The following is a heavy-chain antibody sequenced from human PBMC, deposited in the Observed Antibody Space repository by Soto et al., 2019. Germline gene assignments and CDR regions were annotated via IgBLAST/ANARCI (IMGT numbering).Heavy chain of an antibody. CDR2: INPSGGST. V-gene: IGHV1-46*03. Sequence: ASVKVSCKASGYTFTSYYMHWVRQAPGQGLEWMGIINPSGGSTSYAQKFQGRVTMTRDTSTSTVYMELSSLRSEDTAVYYCARDFFPAGVVPAAMVYYYRVEVSGKGSTVTVSS. CDR1: GYTFTSYY. J-gene: IGHJ6*04. D-gene: IGHD2-2*01. CDR3: ARDFFPAGVVPAAMVYYYRVEV.